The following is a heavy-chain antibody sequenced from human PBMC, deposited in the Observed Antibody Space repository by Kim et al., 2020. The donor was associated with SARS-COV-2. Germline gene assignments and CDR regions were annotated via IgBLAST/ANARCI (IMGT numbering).Heavy chain of an antibody. CDR1: GYTFTSYA. CDR3: ARDRITMVRGVISWFDP. J-gene: IGHJ5*02. CDR2: INAGNGNT. D-gene: IGHD3-10*01. V-gene: IGHV1-3*01. Sequence: ASVKVSCNASGYTFTSYAMHWVRQAPGQRLEWMGWINAGNGNTKYSQKFQGRVTITRDTSASTAYMELSSLRSEDTAVYYCARDRITMVRGVISWFDPWGQGTLVTVSS.